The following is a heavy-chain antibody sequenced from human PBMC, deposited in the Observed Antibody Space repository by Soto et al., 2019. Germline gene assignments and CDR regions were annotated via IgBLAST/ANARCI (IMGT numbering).Heavy chain of an antibody. CDR2: IYYSGST. CDR1: GGSISSYY. V-gene: IGHV4-59*01. CDR3: ARDLGGYEDY. Sequence: PSETLSLTCTVSGGSISSYYWSWIRQPPGKGLEWIGYIYYSGSTNYNPSLKSRVTISVDTSKNQFSLKLSSVTAADTAVYYCARDLGGYEDYWGQGTLVTVSS. J-gene: IGHJ4*02. D-gene: IGHD3-16*01.